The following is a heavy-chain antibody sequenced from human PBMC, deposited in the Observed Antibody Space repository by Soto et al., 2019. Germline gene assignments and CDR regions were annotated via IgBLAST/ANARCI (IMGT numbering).Heavy chain of an antibody. V-gene: IGHV3-11*01. CDR1: GWPFRDYY. CDR3: ARDVDADFRTDFDY. D-gene: IGHD4-17*01. Sequence: GSLRLSGAGSGWPFRDYYIHWIRRAPGKGLEWISYISGNGEIIQYAASARGRFTISRDNAENSVYLEMDSLRAEDTALYYCARDVDADFRTDFDYWGRGTLVTVSS. CDR2: ISGNGEII. J-gene: IGHJ4*02.